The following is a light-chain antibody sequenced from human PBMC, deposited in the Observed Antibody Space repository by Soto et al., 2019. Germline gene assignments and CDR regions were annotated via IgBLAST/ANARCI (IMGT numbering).Light chain of an antibody. CDR1: QSMRSN. CDR3: QQRSNWPPIT. J-gene: IGKJ5*01. Sequence: ESVLTQSPATVSLSPGEGATLSCRASQSMRSNVAWYQQKPGQAPRLLIYGASTRAAGIPARFSGSGSGTDFTLTISSLEPEDAAVYYCQQRSNWPPITFGQGTRLEIK. CDR2: GAS. V-gene: IGKV3-11*01.